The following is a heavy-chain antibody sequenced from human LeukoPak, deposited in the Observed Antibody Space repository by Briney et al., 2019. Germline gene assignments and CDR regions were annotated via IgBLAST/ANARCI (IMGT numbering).Heavy chain of an antibody. D-gene: IGHD3-3*01. J-gene: IGHJ6*03. CDR3: ARGGDFWSGLPTTYYYYYMDV. CDR2: ISAYNGNT. V-gene: IGHV1-18*01. CDR1: GYTFTSYG. Sequence: ASVKVSCKGSGYTFTSYGISWVRQAPGQGLEWMGWISAYNGNTNYAQKLQGRVTMTTDTSTSTAYMELRSLRSDDTAVYYCARGGDFWSGLPTTYYYYYMDVWGKGTTVTVSS.